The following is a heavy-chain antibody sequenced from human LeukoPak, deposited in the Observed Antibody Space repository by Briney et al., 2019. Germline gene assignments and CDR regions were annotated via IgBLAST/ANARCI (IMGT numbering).Heavy chain of an antibody. V-gene: IGHV1-2*02. CDR3: AGDYDILTGYYPLSV. CDR2: INPNSGGT. J-gene: IGHJ6*02. Sequence: GASVKVSCKASGYTFTGYYMHWVRQAPGQGLEWMRWINPNSGGTNYAQKFQGRVTMTRDTSISTAYMELSRLRSDDTAVYYCAGDYDILTGYYPLSVWGQGTTVTVSS. CDR1: GYTFTGYY. D-gene: IGHD3-9*01.